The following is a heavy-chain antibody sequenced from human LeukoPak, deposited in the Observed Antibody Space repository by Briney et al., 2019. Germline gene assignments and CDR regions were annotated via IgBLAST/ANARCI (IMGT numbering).Heavy chain of an antibody. CDR2: IKQDGSET. CDR1: GFTFSSYS. CDR3: ARDFWAAYNVDYFGY. V-gene: IGHV3-7*01. Sequence: GGSLRLSCAASGFTFSSYSMSWVRRAPGKGLEWVANIKQDGSETYYVDSVRGRFTISRDNAKNSVYLQMNCLRAEDTAVYYCARDFWAAYNVDYFGYWGKGTLVTVSS. D-gene: IGHD3/OR15-3a*01. J-gene: IGHJ4*02.